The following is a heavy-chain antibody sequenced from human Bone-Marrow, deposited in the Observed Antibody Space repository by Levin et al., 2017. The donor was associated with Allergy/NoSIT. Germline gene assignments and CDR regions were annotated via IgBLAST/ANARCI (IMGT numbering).Heavy chain of an antibody. CDR1: GYTLTELS. CDR2: FDPEDGET. Sequence: VASVKVSCKVSGYTLTELSMHWVRQAPGKGLEWMGGFDPEDGETLYAQKFQGRVTMTEDTSTDTAYMELSGLSSEDTAVYYCATVSGRGYYYFDYWGQGTLVTVSS. V-gene: IGHV1-24*01. CDR3: ATVSGRGYYYFDY. D-gene: IGHD6-25*01. J-gene: IGHJ4*02.